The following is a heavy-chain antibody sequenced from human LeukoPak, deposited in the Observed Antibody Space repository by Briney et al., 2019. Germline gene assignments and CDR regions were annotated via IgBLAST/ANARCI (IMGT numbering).Heavy chain of an antibody. D-gene: IGHD5-24*01. V-gene: IGHV5-51*01. Sequence: GESLKISCKGSGYSFTSYWIGWMRQTPGKGLEWMGIIYPDDSDTRYSPSFQGQVTISADKSISTAYLQWSSLKASDIAMYYCARGRDGYNYFDAFDIWGQGTMVTVSS. CDR2: IYPDDSDT. CDR1: GYSFTSYW. CDR3: ARGRDGYNYFDAFDI. J-gene: IGHJ3*02.